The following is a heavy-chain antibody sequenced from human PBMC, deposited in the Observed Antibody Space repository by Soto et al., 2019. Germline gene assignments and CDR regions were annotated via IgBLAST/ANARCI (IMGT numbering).Heavy chain of an antibody. V-gene: IGHV3-66*01. J-gene: IGHJ4*02. CDR2: ISSGGST. CDR1: GFTVSSYY. Sequence: EVQLVESGGGLVQPGGSLRLSCAASGFTVSSYYMTWVHQAPGQGLEWVSVISSGGSTYYADSVKGRFTISRDNSKNTLYLQMNRLRADDTAVYYCARDTLGGAYNFWHGGQGTLVTVSS. D-gene: IGHD3-3*01. CDR3: ARDTLGGAYNFWH.